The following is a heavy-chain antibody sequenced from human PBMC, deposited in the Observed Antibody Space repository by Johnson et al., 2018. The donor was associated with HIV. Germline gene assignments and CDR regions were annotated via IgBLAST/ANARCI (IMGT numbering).Heavy chain of an antibody. CDR2: IGTAGDT. Sequence: VQLVESGGGVVQPGKSLRLSCAASGFTFSSYDMHWVRQATGKGLEWVSAIGTAGDTYYPGSVKGRFTISRENAKNSLYLQMNSLKTEDTAVYYCTTEDPRGYGYLFSFGDAFDIWGQGTMVTVSS. J-gene: IGHJ3*02. CDR1: GFTFSSYD. CDR3: TTEDPRGYGYLFSFGDAFDI. V-gene: IGHV3-13*01. D-gene: IGHD5-18*01.